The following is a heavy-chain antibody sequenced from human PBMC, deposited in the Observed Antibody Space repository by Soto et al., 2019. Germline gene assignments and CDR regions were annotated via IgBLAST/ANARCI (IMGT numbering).Heavy chain of an antibody. J-gene: IGHJ6*03. CDR3: AKERGPLFYDFWSGRPYYMDV. D-gene: IGHD3-3*01. V-gene: IGHV3-23*01. Sequence: PGGSLRLTCAASGFTFSSYALSWVRQAPGKGLEWVSAISGSGGSTYYADFVKGRFTISRDNSKNTLYLQMNSLRAEDTAVYYCAKERGPLFYDFWSGRPYYMDVWGKGTPVIVSS. CDR1: GFTFSSYA. CDR2: ISGSGGST.